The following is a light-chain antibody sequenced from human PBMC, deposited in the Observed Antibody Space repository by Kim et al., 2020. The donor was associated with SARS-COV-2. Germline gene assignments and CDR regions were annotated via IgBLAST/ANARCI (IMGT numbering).Light chain of an antibody. Sequence: QSVLAQPPSVSGTPGHRVTISCSGSSSNIGSNYVYWYQQLPGTAPKLLIYRNDQRPSGVPDRFSGSKSGTSASLAISGLRSEDEAEYYCAAWDDSLRVFGGGTKLTVL. CDR1: SSNIGSNY. CDR3: AAWDDSLRV. CDR2: RND. J-gene: IGLJ3*02. V-gene: IGLV1-47*01.